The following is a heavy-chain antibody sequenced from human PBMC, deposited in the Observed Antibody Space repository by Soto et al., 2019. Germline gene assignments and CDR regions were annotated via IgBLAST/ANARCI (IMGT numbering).Heavy chain of an antibody. V-gene: IGHV1-69*12. CDR1: GGTLSNYG. J-gene: IGHJ6*02. CDR2: IIPVFGTA. Sequence: QVQLVQSGAEVKKPGSSVKVSCKASGGTLSNYGISWVRQAPGQGLEWMGGIIPVFGTANYAQKFQGRVTITADDSTSTGYMDVTSLRSADTAVYYCARGDASKIVVTTYYGMDVWGQGTTVTVSS. D-gene: IGHD4-17*01. CDR3: ARGDASKIVVTTYYGMDV.